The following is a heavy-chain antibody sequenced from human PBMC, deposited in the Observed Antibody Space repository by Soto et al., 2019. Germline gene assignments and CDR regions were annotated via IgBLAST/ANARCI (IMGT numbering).Heavy chain of an antibody. CDR3: GGRRNRAFDI. Sequence: EVQLVESGGGLVQPGGSLRLSCTASGFTFTTYWMTWVRQAPGKGLEWVANINQDESEKYYVDSVKGRFTISRDNAKNSLVLQMKGLGGEDTGGDYCGGRRNRAFDIWGQGTMVTVSS. CDR1: GFTFTTYW. V-gene: IGHV3-7*01. J-gene: IGHJ3*02. CDR2: INQDESEK.